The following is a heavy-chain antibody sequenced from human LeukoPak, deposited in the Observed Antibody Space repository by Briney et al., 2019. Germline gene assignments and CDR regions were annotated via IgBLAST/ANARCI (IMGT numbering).Heavy chain of an antibody. Sequence: TSETLSLTCTVSGGSISNYYWNWIRQPPGKGLEWIGYIYYSGTTNYNPSLKSRVSMSVDTSKNQFSLKLSSVTAADTAVYYCARGRKYTSGCRVTELGSGYSDYWGQGTLVTVSS. CDR1: GGSISNYY. CDR3: ARGRKYTSGCRVTELGSGYSDY. V-gene: IGHV4-59*01. J-gene: IGHJ4*02. CDR2: IYYSGTT. D-gene: IGHD5-18*01.